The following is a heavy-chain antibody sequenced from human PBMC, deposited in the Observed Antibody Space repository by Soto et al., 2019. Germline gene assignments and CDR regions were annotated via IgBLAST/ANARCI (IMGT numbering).Heavy chain of an antibody. J-gene: IGHJ6*02. D-gene: IGHD3-22*01. CDR2: IKTKTDGGTA. Sequence: SCAASGFTFTNAWMSWVRQAPGRGLEWVGRIKTKTDGGTADYAAPVKGRFTISRDDSKSTLYLQMNSLKTEDTAVYYCTTGVRDSSGPMRFSYYYGMDVWGQGTTVTVSS. CDR1: GFTFTNAW. CDR3: TTGVRDSSGPMRFSYYYGMDV. V-gene: IGHV3-15*01.